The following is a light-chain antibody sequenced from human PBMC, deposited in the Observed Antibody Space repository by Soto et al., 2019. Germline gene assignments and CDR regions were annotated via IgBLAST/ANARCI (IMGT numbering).Light chain of an antibody. CDR2: AAS. V-gene: IGKV1-16*02. J-gene: IGKJ4*01. Sequence: DIQMTQSPSSLSASVGDRVTITCRASRGISNYLAWFQQKPGKAPTSLIYAASSLQSGVPSKFSGSGSGTDFTLTISSLQPVDFATYYCQQYNSYPFTFGGGTKVEIK. CDR3: QQYNSYPFT. CDR1: RGISNY.